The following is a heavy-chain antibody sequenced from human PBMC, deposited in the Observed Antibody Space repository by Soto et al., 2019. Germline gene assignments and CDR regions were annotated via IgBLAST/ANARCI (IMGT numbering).Heavy chain of an antibody. CDR2: IDPSDSYT. Sequence: LGESLKISCKGSGYSFTSYWISWVRQMPGKGLEWMGRIDPSDSYTNYSPSFQGHVTISADKSISTAYLQWSSLKASDTAMYYCARLGGAARPFLGMDVWGQGTTVTVS. CDR1: GYSFTSYW. CDR3: ARLGGAARPFLGMDV. V-gene: IGHV5-10-1*01. D-gene: IGHD6-6*01. J-gene: IGHJ6*02.